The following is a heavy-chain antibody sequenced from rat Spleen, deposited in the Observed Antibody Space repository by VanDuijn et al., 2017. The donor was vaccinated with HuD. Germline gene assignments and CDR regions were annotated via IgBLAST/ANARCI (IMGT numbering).Heavy chain of an antibody. CDR3: ARSRAPSYYSSYIDYLDY. V-gene: IGHV3-1*01. D-gene: IGHD1-2*01. CDR1: GYSITSNY. CDR2: ISYSGRT. J-gene: IGHJ2*01. Sequence: EVQLQESGPGLVKPSQSLSLTCSVTGYSITSNYWGWIRKFPGNKMEWMGYISYSGRTSYNPSLKSRISITIDTSKNQFFLQLNSVTTEDTATYYCARSRAPSYYSSYIDYLDYWGQGVMVTVSS.